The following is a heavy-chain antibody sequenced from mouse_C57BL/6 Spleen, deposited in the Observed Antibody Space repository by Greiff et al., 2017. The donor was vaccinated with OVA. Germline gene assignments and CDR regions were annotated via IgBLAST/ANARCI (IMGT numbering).Heavy chain of an antibody. J-gene: IGHJ2*01. CDR1: GFNFSDYG. Sequence: EVQRVESGGGLVKPGGSLKLSCAASGFNFSDYGMHWVRQAPEKGLEWVAYISSGSSTIYYADTVKGRFTISRDNAKNTLVLQMTSLRSEDAAMYYGARRLRGDFDYWGQGTTLTVSS. CDR2: ISSGSSTI. CDR3: ARRLRGDFDY. V-gene: IGHV5-17*01. D-gene: IGHD3-2*02.